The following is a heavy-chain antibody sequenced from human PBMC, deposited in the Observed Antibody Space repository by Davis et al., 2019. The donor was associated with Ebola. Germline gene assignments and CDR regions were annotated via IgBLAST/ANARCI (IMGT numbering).Heavy chain of an antibody. CDR1: GFTFSSYG. Sequence: PGGSLRLSCAASGFTFSSYGMHWVRQAPGKGLEWVANIKQDGSEKYYVDSVKGRFTISRDNAKNSLYLQMNSLRAEDTAVYYCARDPLDATVTMDYWGQGTLVTVSS. D-gene: IGHD4-17*01. CDR2: IKQDGSEK. V-gene: IGHV3-7*01. J-gene: IGHJ4*02. CDR3: ARDPLDATVTMDY.